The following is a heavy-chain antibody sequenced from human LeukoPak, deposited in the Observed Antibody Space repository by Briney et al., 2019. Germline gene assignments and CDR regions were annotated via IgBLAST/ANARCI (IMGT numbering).Heavy chain of an antibody. Sequence: PSETLSLTCSVSGGSISSYYWSWIRQLPGKGLEWIGYIYYSGSTNYNPSLKSRVTISVDTSKNQFSLKLSSVTAADTAVYYCARVGKIAARNYYYYMDVWGKGTTVTGSS. J-gene: IGHJ6*03. V-gene: IGHV4-59*01. CDR2: IYYSGST. D-gene: IGHD6-6*01. CDR1: GGSISSYY. CDR3: ARVGKIAARNYYYYMDV.